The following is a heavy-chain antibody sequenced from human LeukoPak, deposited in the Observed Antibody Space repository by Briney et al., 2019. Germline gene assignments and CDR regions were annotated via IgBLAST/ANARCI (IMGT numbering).Heavy chain of an antibody. CDR3: AGPATYTSSWPLGY. J-gene: IGHJ4*02. CDR2: IYNTGNT. D-gene: IGHD6-13*01. Sequence: GSLRLSCAASGFTFDEYGMSWVRQPPGKGLEWIGNIYNTGNTNYNPSLKSRTTISVDTSRNQFSLKLTSVTAADTAVYYCAGPATYTSSWPLGYWGQGTLVTVSS. CDR1: GFTFDEYG. V-gene: IGHV4-34*08.